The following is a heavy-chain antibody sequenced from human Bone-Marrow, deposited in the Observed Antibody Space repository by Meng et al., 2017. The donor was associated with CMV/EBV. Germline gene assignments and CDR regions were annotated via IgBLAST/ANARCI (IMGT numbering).Heavy chain of an antibody. D-gene: IGHD2-2*01. V-gene: IGHV4-59*08. J-gene: IGHJ4*02. Sequence: GSLRLSCTVSGGSISSYYWSWIRQPPGKGLEWIGYIYYSGSTNYNPSLKSRVTISVDTSKNQFSLKLSSVTAADTAVYYCARHFTAAIGYWGQGTLVTVSS. CDR1: GGSISSYY. CDR2: IYYSGST. CDR3: ARHFTAAIGY.